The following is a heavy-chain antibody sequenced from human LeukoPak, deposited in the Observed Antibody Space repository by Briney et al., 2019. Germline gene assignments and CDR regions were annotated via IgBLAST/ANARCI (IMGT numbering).Heavy chain of an antibody. Sequence: PSGTLALIWTVSGGPINSYYWSWIPHPAGQGLELSGRFYIIWSTNYNPSLKSRFPMSVDTSKNQFSLRLNSVTAADTAVYYCARDFLLQSEGLFDYWGQGTLVTVSS. CDR1: GGPINSYY. CDR2: FYIIWST. V-gene: IGHV4-4*07. CDR3: ARDFLLQSEGLFDY. D-gene: IGHD4-11*01. J-gene: IGHJ4*02.